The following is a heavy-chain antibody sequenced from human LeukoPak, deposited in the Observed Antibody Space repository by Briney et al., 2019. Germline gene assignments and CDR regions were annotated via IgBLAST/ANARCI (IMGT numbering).Heavy chain of an antibody. CDR1: GSSISSGYC. CDR2: IYHDGIT. D-gene: IGHD6-13*01. J-gene: IGHJ4*02. V-gene: IGHV4-38-2*01. Sequence: SETLSLTCAVSGSSISSGYCWGWIRQPPGQGLEWIGSIYHDGITYYESSLKSRVTISVDTSKDQFSLKLTSVTAADTAVYYCARLAAAGTRYFDYWGQGTLVTVSS. CDR3: ARLAAAGTRYFDY.